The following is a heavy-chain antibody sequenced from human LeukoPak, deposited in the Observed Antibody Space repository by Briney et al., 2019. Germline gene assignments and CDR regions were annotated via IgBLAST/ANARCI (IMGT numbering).Heavy chain of an antibody. D-gene: IGHD6-19*01. V-gene: IGHV1-46*01. Sequence: ASVKVSCKASGYTFTSYYMHWVRQAPGQGLEWMGIINPSGGSTSYAQKFQGRVTMTRDTSTSTVYMELSSLRSEDTAVYYCARDLGTSTAVAGTFDYWGQGTLVTVSS. J-gene: IGHJ4*02. CDR2: INPSGGST. CDR1: GYTFTSYY. CDR3: ARDLGTSTAVAGTFDY.